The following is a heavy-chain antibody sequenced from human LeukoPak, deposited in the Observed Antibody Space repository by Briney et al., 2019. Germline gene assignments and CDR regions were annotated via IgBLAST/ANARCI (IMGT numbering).Heavy chain of an antibody. J-gene: IGHJ4*02. Sequence: HPGRSLRLSCAASGFTFYDYAMHWVRQAPGKGLEWVSGINWNSATIDYADSVKGRFTISRDNAKKSVYLQIHSLRTEDTALYYCARGASQFDFWGRGTVVTVSS. CDR2: INWNSATI. CDR3: ARGASQFDF. CDR1: GFTFYDYA. V-gene: IGHV3-9*01.